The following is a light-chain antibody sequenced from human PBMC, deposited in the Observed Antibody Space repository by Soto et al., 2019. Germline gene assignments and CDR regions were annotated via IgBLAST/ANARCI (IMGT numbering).Light chain of an antibody. CDR2: EVS. Sequence: QSVLTQPPSASGSPGQSVTISCTGTSSDVGGYNYVSWYQQHPGKAPKLMIYEVSKRPSGVPDRFSGSKSGDTASLTVSGLVAEDEADYCCSSYAGNHSVVFGTVTKVTVL. J-gene: IGLJ1*01. CDR3: SSYAGNHSVV. CDR1: SSDVGGYNY. V-gene: IGLV2-8*01.